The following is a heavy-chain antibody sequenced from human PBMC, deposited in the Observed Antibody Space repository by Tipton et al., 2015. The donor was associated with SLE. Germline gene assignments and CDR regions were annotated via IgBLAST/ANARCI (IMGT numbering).Heavy chain of an antibody. J-gene: IGHJ6*02. D-gene: IGHD6-13*01. CDR3: ARHSTSSWYYYYYGMDV. CDR1: GGSFSGYY. CDR2: INHSGST. Sequence: TLPLTCAVYGGSFSGYYWSWIRQPPGKGLEWIGEINHSGSTNYNPSLKSRVTISVDTSKNQFSLKLSSVTAADTAVYYCARHSTSSWYYYYYGMDVWGQGTTVTVSS. V-gene: IGHV4-34*01.